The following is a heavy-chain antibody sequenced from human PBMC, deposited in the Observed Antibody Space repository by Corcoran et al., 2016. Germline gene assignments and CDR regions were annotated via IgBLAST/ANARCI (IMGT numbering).Heavy chain of an antibody. CDR3: ARGSPGYCGGDCYSAFDI. CDR2: IYYSGST. J-gene: IGHJ3*02. D-gene: IGHD2-21*02. V-gene: IGHV4-59*01. Sequence: QVQLQESGPGLVKPSETLSLTCTVSGGSISSYYWSWIRQPPGKGLEWIGYIYYSGSTNYNPSLKSRVTISVDTSKNQFSLKLSSVTAADTAVYYCARGSPGYCGGDCYSAFDIWGQGTMVTVSS. CDR1: GGSISSYY.